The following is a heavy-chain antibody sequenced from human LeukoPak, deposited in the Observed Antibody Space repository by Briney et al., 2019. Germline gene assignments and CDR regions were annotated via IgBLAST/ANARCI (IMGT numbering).Heavy chain of an antibody. Sequence: PGGSLRLSCAASGFTFSSYSMNWVRQAPGKGLEWVSSISSSSSYIYYADSVKGRFTISRDNAKNSLYLQMNSLRAEDTAVYYCARDPIVGASTYNWFDPWGQGTLVTVSS. V-gene: IGHV3-21*01. CDR3: ARDPIVGASTYNWFDP. J-gene: IGHJ5*02. CDR1: GFTFSSYS. D-gene: IGHD1-26*01. CDR2: ISSSSSYI.